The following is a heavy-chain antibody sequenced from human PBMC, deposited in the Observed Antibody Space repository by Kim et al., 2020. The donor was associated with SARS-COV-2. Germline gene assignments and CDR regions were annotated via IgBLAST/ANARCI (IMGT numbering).Heavy chain of an antibody. CDR2: IRSKAYGGTT. V-gene: IGHV3-49*04. J-gene: IGHJ4*02. CDR1: GFTFGDYA. Sequence: GGSLRLSCTASGFTFGDYAMSWVRQAPGKGLEWVGFIRSKAYGGTTEYAASVKGRFTISRDDSKSIAYLQMNSLKTEDTAVYYCTSAAADAPEEDWGQGTLVTVSS. D-gene: IGHD6-13*01. CDR3: TSAAADAPEED.